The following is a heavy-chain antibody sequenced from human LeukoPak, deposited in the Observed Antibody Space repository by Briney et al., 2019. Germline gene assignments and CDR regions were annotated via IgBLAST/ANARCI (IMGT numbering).Heavy chain of an antibody. V-gene: IGHV4-61*02. Sequence: SETLFLTCTVSGASITSGTYYWGWIRQPAGKGLEYIGRIYTSGTTNYNPSVKSRVTISIDTSKNQFSLTLRSVTAADTALYYCARGLGSMLRGGSNWFDPWGQGTLVIVSS. CDR1: GASITSGTYY. J-gene: IGHJ5*02. CDR2: IYTSGTT. CDR3: ARGLGSMLRGGSNWFDP. D-gene: IGHD3-10*01.